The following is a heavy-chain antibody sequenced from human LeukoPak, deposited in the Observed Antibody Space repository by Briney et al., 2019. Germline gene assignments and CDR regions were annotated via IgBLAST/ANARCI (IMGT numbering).Heavy chain of an antibody. J-gene: IGHJ4*02. V-gene: IGHV3-74*01. D-gene: IGHD2-2*01. Sequence: PGGPLRLSCAASGFTFTSYWMHWVRQVPGKGLVWVSRINSDGSFTNYADSVKGRFTISRDNAKSTLYLQMNSLRVEDTAVYFCARDWPAARYYFDYWGQGTLVSVSS. CDR2: INSDGSFT. CDR3: ARDWPAARYYFDY. CDR1: GFTFTSYW.